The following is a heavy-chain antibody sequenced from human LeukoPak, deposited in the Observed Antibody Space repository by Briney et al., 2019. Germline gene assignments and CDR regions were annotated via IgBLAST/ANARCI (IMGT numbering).Heavy chain of an antibody. V-gene: IGHV1-2*02. J-gene: IGHJ4*02. D-gene: IGHD3-3*01. CDR1: GYTFTGYY. Sequence: GASVTVSCKASGYTFTGYYMHWVRQAPGQGLEWMGWINPNSGGTNYAQKFQGRVTMTRDTSISTAYMELSRLRSDDTAVYYCARVPGIFGVVIIFDYWGQGTLVTVSS. CDR2: INPNSGGT. CDR3: ARVPGIFGVVIIFDY.